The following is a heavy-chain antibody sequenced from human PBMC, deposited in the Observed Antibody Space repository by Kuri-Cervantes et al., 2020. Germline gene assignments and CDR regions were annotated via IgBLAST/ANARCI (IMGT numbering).Heavy chain of an antibody. D-gene: IGHD2/OR15-2a*01. CDR1: GFTLSRYG. J-gene: IGHJ4*02. CDR3: ARDPDAYTTHFPPEY. Sequence: GESLKISCADSGFTLSRYGMHWVRQAPGKGLEWVALISYDGSKKYYADSVKGRFTISRDNSKSTLCLQMNSLRAEDTAVYYCARDPDAYTTHFPPEYWGQGTLVTVSS. V-gene: IGHV3-30*03. CDR2: ISYDGSKK.